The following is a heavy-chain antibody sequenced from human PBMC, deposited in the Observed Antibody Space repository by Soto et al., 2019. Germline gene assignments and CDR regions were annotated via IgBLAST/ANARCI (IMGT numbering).Heavy chain of an antibody. CDR3: ARDKVVRGFDYYYGMDV. V-gene: IGHV4-38-2*02. J-gene: IGHJ6*02. Sequence: SETLSLTCAVSGYSISSGYYWGWIRQPPGKGLEWIGSIYHSGSTYYNPSLKSRVTISVDTSKNQFSLKLSSVTAADTAVYYCARDKVVRGFDYYYGMDVWGQGTTVTVSS. CDR2: IYHSGST. CDR1: GYSISSGYY. D-gene: IGHD3-10*01.